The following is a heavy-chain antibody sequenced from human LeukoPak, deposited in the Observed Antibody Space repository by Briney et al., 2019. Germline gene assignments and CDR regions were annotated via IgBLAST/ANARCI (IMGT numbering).Heavy chain of an antibody. CDR3: ARVRLLWFGESQLDY. Sequence: GASVKVSCKASGYTFTSYDINWVRQATGQGLEWMGWMNPNSGNTGYAQKFQGRVTMTRDTSISTAYMELSRLRSDDTAVYYCARVRLLWFGESQLDYWGQGTLVTVSS. J-gene: IGHJ4*02. CDR2: MNPNSGNT. CDR1: GYTFTSYD. V-gene: IGHV1-8*01. D-gene: IGHD3-10*01.